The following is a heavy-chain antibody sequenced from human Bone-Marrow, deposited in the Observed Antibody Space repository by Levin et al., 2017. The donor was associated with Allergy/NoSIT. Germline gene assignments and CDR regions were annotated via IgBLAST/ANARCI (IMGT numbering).Heavy chain of an antibody. CDR1: GFTFSDYS. D-gene: IGHD1-26*01. CDR2: IRSGSGAM. CDR3: ANEGSGSYLGA. Sequence: GESLKISCAASGFTFSDYSMNWVRQAPGKGLEWISYIRSGSGAMYYADSVRGRFTISRDDAKNSVYLQMNRLTDEDTAVYYCANEGSGSYLGAWGQGTLVIVSS. V-gene: IGHV3-48*02. J-gene: IGHJ5*02.